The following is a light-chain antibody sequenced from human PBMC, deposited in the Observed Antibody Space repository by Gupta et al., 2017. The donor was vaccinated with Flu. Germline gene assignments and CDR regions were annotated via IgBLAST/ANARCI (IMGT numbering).Light chain of an antibody. CDR2: DAS. Sequence: DIQMTQSPSSLSASVGDRVTITCQASQDISNYLNWYQQKPGKAPKLLIYDASNLETGVPSRFSGSGSGTDFTFTISSLQPEDIATYYCQQDDLELTFGGGTKVEIK. CDR3: QQDDLELT. V-gene: IGKV1-33*01. CDR1: QDISNY. J-gene: IGKJ4*01.